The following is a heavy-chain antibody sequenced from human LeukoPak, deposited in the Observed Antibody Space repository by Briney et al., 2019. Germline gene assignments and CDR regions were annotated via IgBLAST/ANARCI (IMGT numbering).Heavy chain of an antibody. CDR2: ISYDGSNK. V-gene: IGHV3-30*01. Sequence: GGSLRLSCAASGFTFSSYAMHWVRQAPGKGLEWVAVISYDGSNKYYADSVKGRFTISRDNSKDTLYLQMNSLRAEDTAVYYCARELERDGYWGQGTLVTVSS. CDR3: ARELERDGY. D-gene: IGHD1-1*01. CDR1: GFTFSSYA. J-gene: IGHJ4*02.